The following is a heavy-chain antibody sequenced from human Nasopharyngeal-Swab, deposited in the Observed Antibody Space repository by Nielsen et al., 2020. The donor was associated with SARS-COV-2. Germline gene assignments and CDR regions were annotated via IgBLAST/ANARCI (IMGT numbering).Heavy chain of an antibody. D-gene: IGHD3-16*01. J-gene: IGHJ6*02. CDR3: ARVYRDYPLYYYYYYGMDF. V-gene: IGHV4-59*01. CDR2: IYYSGST. Sequence: IGRRPGKGLEGIGYIYYSGSTNYNPSLKSRVTISVDTSKNQFSLKLSSVCAADTAVYYSARVYRDYPLYYYYYYGMDFWGQGTPVTVSS.